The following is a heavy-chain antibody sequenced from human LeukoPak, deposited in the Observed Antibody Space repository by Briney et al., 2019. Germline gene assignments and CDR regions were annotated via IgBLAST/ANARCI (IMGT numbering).Heavy chain of an antibody. D-gene: IGHD6-19*01. Sequence: PSETLSLTCAVYGGSFSGYYWSWIRQPPGKGLEWIGEINHSGSTNYNPSLKSRVTISVDTSKNQFSLKLSSVTAADTAVYYCARLVYYYGMDVWGQGTTVTVSS. V-gene: IGHV4-34*01. J-gene: IGHJ6*02. CDR1: GGSFSGYY. CDR3: ARLVYYYGMDV. CDR2: INHSGST.